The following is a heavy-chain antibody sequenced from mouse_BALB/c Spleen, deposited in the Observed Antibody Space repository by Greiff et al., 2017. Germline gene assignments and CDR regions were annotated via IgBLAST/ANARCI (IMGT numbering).Heavy chain of an antibody. V-gene: IGHV5-4*02. CDR2: ISDGGSYT. J-gene: IGHJ4*01. Sequence: EVMLVESGGGLVKPGGSLKLSCAASGFTFSDYYMYWVRQTPEKRLEWVATISDGGSYTYYPDSVKGRFTISRDNAKNNLYLQMSSLKSEDTAMYYCTAKDAMDYWGQGTSVTVSS. CDR3: TAKDAMDY. CDR1: GFTFSDYY. D-gene: IGHD1-2*01.